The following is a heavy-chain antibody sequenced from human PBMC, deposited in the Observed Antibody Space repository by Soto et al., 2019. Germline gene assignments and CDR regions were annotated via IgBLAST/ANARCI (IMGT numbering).Heavy chain of an antibody. CDR1: GGTFSSYA. V-gene: IGHV1-69*13. CDR3: ARWASSIFGPKITDYYYYGMDV. D-gene: IGHD3-3*01. Sequence: GASVKVSCKASGGTFSSYAISWVRQAPGQGLEWMGGIIPIFGTANYAQKFQGRVTITADESTSTAYMELSSLRSEDTAVYYCARWASSIFGPKITDYYYYGMDVWGQGTTVTV. J-gene: IGHJ6*02. CDR2: IIPIFGTA.